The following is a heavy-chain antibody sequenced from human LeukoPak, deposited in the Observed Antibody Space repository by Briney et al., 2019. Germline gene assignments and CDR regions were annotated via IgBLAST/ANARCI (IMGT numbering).Heavy chain of an antibody. CDR2: ISHDGSDK. V-gene: IGHV3-33*05. J-gene: IGHJ4*02. Sequence: GGSLRLSCAASRFTFSNYGIHWVRQAPGQGLEWVAFISHDGSDKYFADSVKGRFTISRDNAKNTLYLQMNSLRAEDTAVYYCARRDNYDYWGQGTLVTVSS. CDR3: ARRDNYDY. CDR1: RFTFSNYG. D-gene: IGHD2-15*01.